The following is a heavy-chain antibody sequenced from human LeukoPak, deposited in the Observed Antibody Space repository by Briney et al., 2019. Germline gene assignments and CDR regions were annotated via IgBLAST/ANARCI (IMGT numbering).Heavy chain of an antibody. Sequence: GGSLRLSCAASGFTFSSHLMHWVRQALGKGLVWVSRISSDGTYTNYADSVRGRFTISRDNAKNTLYLQMNSLRAEDTAVYYCAKGPGNRGGYYVGDFWGQGTLVTVSS. D-gene: IGHD3-16*01. CDR2: ISSDGTYT. J-gene: IGHJ4*02. V-gene: IGHV3-74*01. CDR3: AKGPGNRGGYYVGDF. CDR1: GFTFSSHL.